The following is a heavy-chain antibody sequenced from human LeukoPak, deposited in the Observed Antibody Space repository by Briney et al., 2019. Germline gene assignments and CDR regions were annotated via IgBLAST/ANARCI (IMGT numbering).Heavy chain of an antibody. D-gene: IGHD3-9*01. CDR1: GFTVSSNY. J-gene: IGHJ6*02. Sequence: GGSLRLSCAASGFTVSSNYMDWVRQAPGEGLEWVGRTRNKANRFTPEYAASVKGRFTISRDDSKDSLYLQMNSLKTEDTAVYYCAREGAYYDILTGRYLYYDGMDVWGQGTTVTVSS. CDR2: TRNKANRFTP. CDR3: AREGAYYDILTGRYLYYDGMDV. V-gene: IGHV3-72*01.